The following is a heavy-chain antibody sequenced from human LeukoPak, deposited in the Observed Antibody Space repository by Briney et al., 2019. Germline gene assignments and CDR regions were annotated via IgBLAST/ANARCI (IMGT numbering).Heavy chain of an antibody. CDR1: GGSISSHY. CDR3: ARLINFYGSSGYSGDAFDV. D-gene: IGHD3-22*01. Sequence: MASETLSLTCIVSGGSISSHYWSWIRQSPGKGLEWIGYIHNSGNTKSNPSLKSRVTISLDTPKNHFSLKLTSVTAADTAVYYCARLINFYGSSGYSGDAFDVWGQGTMVPVSS. J-gene: IGHJ3*01. V-gene: IGHV4-59*08. CDR2: IHNSGNT.